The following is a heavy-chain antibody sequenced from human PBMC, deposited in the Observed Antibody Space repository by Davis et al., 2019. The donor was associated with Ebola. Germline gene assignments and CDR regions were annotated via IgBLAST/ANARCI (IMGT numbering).Heavy chain of an antibody. CDR3: AKDRGWYSNAFDI. V-gene: IGHV3-7*03. J-gene: IGHJ3*02. Sequence: GGSLRLSCAASGFTFSSYWMSWVRQAPGKGLEWVANIKQDGSEKYYVDSVKGRFTISRDNAKNSLYLQINSLRAEDTAVYYCAKDRGWYSNAFDIWGQGTMVTVSS. CDR2: IKQDGSEK. D-gene: IGHD6-19*01. CDR1: GFTFSSYW.